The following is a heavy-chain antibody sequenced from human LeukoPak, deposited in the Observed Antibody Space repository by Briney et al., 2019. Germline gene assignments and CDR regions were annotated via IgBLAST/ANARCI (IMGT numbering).Heavy chain of an antibody. D-gene: IGHD3-10*01. CDR1: GFTFSSYA. Sequence: GGSLRLSCSASGFTFSSYAMHWVREAPGKGLEYVSTISSNGGSTYYADSVKGRFTISRDNAKNTLYLQMNSLRAEDTAVYYCARDPLYGSGSYGNGWGQGTLVTVSS. CDR2: ISSNGGST. V-gene: IGHV3-64*04. CDR3: ARDPLYGSGSYGNG. J-gene: IGHJ4*02.